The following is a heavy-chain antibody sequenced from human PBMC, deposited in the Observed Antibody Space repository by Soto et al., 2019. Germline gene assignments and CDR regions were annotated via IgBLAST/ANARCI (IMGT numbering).Heavy chain of an antibody. J-gene: IGHJ3*02. CDR3: ARGRGPNYYDSSGYYFRDAFDI. CDR2: IIPIFGTA. D-gene: IGHD3-22*01. V-gene: IGHV1-69*13. Sequence: SVKVSCKASGGTFSSYAISWVRQAPGQGLEWMGGIIPIFGTANYAQKFQGRVTITADESTSTAYMELSSLRSEDTAVYYCARGRGPNYYDSSGYYFRDAFDIWGQGTMLTVSS. CDR1: GGTFSSYA.